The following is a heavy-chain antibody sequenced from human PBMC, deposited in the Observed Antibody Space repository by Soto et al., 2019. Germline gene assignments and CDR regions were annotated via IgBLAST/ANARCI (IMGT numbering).Heavy chain of an antibody. Sequence: LRLSCAASGFTFSSYGMHWVRQAPGKGLEWVAVIWYDGSNKYYADSVKGRFTISRDNSKNTLYLQVNSLRAEDTAVYYCARAGCGGDCYSARGYYYYGMDVWGQGTTVTVSS. D-gene: IGHD2-21*02. CDR2: IWYDGSNK. J-gene: IGHJ6*02. CDR3: ARAGCGGDCYSARGYYYYGMDV. V-gene: IGHV3-33*01. CDR1: GFTFSSYG.